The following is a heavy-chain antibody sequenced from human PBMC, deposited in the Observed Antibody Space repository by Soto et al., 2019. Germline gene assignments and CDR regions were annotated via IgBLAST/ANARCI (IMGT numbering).Heavy chain of an antibody. CDR2: IYYSGST. CDR1: GGSIISYY. J-gene: IGHJ6*03. D-gene: IGHD6-6*01. Sequence: SETLSLTCTFSGGSIISYYWSWIRQPTGKGLEWIGYIYYSGSTNYNPSLKSRVTISVDTSKNQFSLKVSSVTAADTAVYYCGTHQPAEYSRWYYYYYLDVWGKGTTVTVS. CDR3: GTHQPAEYSRWYYYYYLDV. V-gene: IGHV4-59*08.